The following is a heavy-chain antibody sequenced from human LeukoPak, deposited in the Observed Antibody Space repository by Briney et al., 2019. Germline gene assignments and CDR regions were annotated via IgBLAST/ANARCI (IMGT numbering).Heavy chain of an antibody. CDR2: ISYDGSNK. J-gene: IGHJ4*02. Sequence: PGGSLRLSCAASGFTFSSYGMHWVRQAPGKGLEWVAVISYDGSNKYYADSAKGRFTISRDNSKNTLYLQMNSLRAEDTAVYYCAKPMVEIIRGDFDYWGQGTLVTVSS. D-gene: IGHD5-24*01. CDR1: GFTFSSYG. V-gene: IGHV3-30*18. CDR3: AKPMVEIIRGDFDY.